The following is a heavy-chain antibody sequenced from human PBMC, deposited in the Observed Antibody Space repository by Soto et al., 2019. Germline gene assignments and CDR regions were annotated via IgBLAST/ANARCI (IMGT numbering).Heavy chain of an antibody. J-gene: IGHJ4*02. CDR1: GFTVSSNY. V-gene: IGHV3-66*01. CDR2: IYSGGST. Sequence: GGSLRLSCAASGFTVSSNYMSWVRQAPGKGLEWVSVIYSGGSTYYADSVKGRFTISRDNSKNTLYLQMNSLRAEDTAVYYCARDHHDILTGYLDYWGQGTLVTVSS. D-gene: IGHD3-9*01. CDR3: ARDHHDILTGYLDY.